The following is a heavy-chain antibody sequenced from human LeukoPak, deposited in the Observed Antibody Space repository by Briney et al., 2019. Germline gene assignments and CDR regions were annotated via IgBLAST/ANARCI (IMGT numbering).Heavy chain of an antibody. J-gene: IGHJ6*03. CDR3: ARHPIAAAGTTYDYYYYYIDV. D-gene: IGHD6-13*01. CDR2: INHSGST. CDR1: GGSFSGYY. Sequence: PSETLSLTCAVYGGSFSGYYWSWIRQPPGKGLEWIGEINHSGSTNYNPSLKSRVTISVDTSKNQFSLKLSSVTAADTAVYYCARHPIAAAGTTYDYYYYYIDVWAKGPRSPSP. V-gene: IGHV4-34*01.